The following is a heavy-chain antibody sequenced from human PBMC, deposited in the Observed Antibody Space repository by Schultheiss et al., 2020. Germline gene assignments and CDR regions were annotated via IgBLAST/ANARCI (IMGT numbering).Heavy chain of an antibody. V-gene: IGHV3-7*01. Sequence: GESLKISCAASGFTFSSYAMHWVRQAPGKGLEWVANIKQDGSEKYHVDSVKGRFTISRDNAKNSVYLQMNSLRAEDTAIYYCARDGDPFDVWGQGTMVTVSS. J-gene: IGHJ3*01. CDR1: GFTFSSYA. CDR2: IKQDGSEK. CDR3: ARDGDPFDV.